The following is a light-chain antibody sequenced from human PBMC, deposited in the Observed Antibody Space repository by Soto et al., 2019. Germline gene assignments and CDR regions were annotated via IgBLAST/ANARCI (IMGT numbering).Light chain of an antibody. CDR1: QGIRND. J-gene: IGKJ4*01. CDR2: AAS. Sequence: AIPMTQSPSSLSASVGDRVTITCRASQGIRNDLGWYQQKPGKAPKLLIYAASSLQSGVPSRFSGSGSGTDFILTISSLQPEDFATYYCLQDYNYPLTFGGGTKVEIK. V-gene: IGKV1-6*01. CDR3: LQDYNYPLT.